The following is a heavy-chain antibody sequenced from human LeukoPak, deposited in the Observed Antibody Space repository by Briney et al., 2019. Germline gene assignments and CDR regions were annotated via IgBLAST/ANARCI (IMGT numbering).Heavy chain of an antibody. V-gene: IGHV3-23*01. CDR3: ANEFSGTYRYFDY. CDR2: ISSSTTNT. D-gene: IGHD1-26*01. J-gene: IGHJ4*02. CDR1: GFTFSNYA. Sequence: GGSLRLSCAASGFTFSNYAMSWVRQAPGKGLDWVSSISSSTTNTYYADSVMGRFTISRDNSKNTLYLQMNSLRVEDTAVYYCANEFSGTYRYFDYWGQGTLVTVSS.